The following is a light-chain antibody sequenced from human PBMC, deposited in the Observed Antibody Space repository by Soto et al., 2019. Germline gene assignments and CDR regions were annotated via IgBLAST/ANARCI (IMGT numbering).Light chain of an antibody. CDR2: GNS. CDR1: SSNIGAGYD. J-gene: IGLJ1*01. V-gene: IGLV1-40*01. CDR3: QSYDSSLSAWV. Sequence: QSVLTQPPSVSGAPGQRVTISCTGSSSNIGAGYDVHWYQQLPGTAPKLLIYGNSNRPSGVPDRFSGSKSGTSASLAITGLQAEDEADYYCQSYDSSLSAWVFGTGTKVPVL.